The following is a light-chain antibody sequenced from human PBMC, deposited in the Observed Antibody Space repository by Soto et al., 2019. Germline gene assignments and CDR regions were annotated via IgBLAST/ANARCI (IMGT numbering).Light chain of an antibody. Sequence: EIVLTQSPGTLSLSPGERATLSCRASQSVSSANFAWYQQKPGQAPRLLIYGASNRATGIPDRFSGSGSGTDFTLTISSLEPEDFAVYYCQQRSDWPLTFGGGTKVDIK. CDR3: QQRSDWPLT. J-gene: IGKJ4*01. CDR2: GAS. CDR1: QSVSSAN. V-gene: IGKV3D-20*02.